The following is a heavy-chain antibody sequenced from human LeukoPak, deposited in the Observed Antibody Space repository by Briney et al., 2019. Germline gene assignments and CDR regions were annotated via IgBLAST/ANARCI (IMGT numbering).Heavy chain of an antibody. V-gene: IGHV4-59*01. Sequence: SESLSLTCTVSVDSISGYYWSWIRQPPGKGLEWIGYMYYSGNTNYNPSLKSRLTTSLDTSKNQFSLKLSSVTAADTAVYYCARGKYYFDYWGQGTLVTVSS. CDR3: ARGKYYFDY. J-gene: IGHJ4*02. CDR1: VDSISGYY. CDR2: MYYSGNT.